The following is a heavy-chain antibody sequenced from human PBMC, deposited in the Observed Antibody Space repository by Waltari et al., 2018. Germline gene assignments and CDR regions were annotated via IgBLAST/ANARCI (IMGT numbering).Heavy chain of an antibody. CDR1: GLNLRTSY. D-gene: IGHD3-16*01. CDR2: IYNTGNT. CDR3: ATIGGGRVWFYFKDV. J-gene: IGHJ6*03. V-gene: IGHV3-53*01. Sequence: DVLLAESGGGLIQPGGSLRLSCEVSGLNLRTSYMSWVRQAPGKGLEWVAFIYNTGNTKHARSVKGRFTISRDISKSSVYLQMNGLRAEDTAVYYCATIGGGRVWFYFKDVWGKGTTVTVSS.